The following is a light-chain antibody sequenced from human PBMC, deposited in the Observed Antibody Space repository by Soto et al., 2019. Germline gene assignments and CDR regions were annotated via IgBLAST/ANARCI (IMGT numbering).Light chain of an antibody. CDR2: SAS. Sequence: EVVMTQSPATLSVSPGERATLSCRASQSIRTDLAWYQQKPGQAPSLLIFSASTRATGVPARFSGSGSGTDFTLTISSLQPDDFATYYCQQYSDSSGAFGQGTKVDIK. J-gene: IGKJ1*01. CDR1: QSIRTD. CDR3: QQYSDSSGA. V-gene: IGKV3-15*01.